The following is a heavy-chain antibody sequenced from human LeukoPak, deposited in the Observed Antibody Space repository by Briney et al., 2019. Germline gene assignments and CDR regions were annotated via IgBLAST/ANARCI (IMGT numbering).Heavy chain of an antibody. CDR3: ARAAVGSTLPGRTDVIGYMDV. V-gene: IGHV3-48*01. J-gene: IGHJ6*03. CDR2: ISSSSSTI. CDR1: GFTFSSYS. D-gene: IGHD2/OR15-2a*01. Sequence: GGSLRLSCAASGFTFSSYSMNWVRQAPGKGLEWVSYISSSSSTIYYADSVKGRFTISRDNAKNSLYLQMNSLRAEDTAVYYCARAAVGSTLPGRTDVIGYMDVWGKGTTVTVSS.